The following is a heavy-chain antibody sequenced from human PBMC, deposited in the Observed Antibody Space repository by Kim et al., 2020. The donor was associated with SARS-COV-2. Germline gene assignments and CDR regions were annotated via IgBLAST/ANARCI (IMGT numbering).Heavy chain of an antibody. V-gene: IGHV4-59*13. CDR1: GGSISSYY. J-gene: IGHJ5*02. Sequence: SETLSLTCTVSGGSISSYYWSWIRQPPGKGLEWIGYIYYSGSTNYNPSLKSRVTISVDTSKNQFSLKLSSVTAADTAVYYCARDRTVGYCSSTSCSRGWFDPWGQGTLVTVSS. D-gene: IGHD2-2*01. CDR3: ARDRTVGYCSSTSCSRGWFDP. CDR2: IYYSGST.